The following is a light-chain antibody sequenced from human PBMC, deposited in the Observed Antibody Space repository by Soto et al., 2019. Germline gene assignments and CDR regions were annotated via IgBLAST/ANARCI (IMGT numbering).Light chain of an antibody. CDR1: QSINNY. Sequence: EIVLTQSPATLSLSPGERATLSCRASQSINNYLAWYQQKPGQSPRLLIYDASSRALGIPARFSGSGSGTAFTLTISSLEPEDFAVYYCQQRSNWPRTFGQGTKLDI. V-gene: IGKV3-11*01. J-gene: IGKJ2*01. CDR2: DAS. CDR3: QQRSNWPRT.